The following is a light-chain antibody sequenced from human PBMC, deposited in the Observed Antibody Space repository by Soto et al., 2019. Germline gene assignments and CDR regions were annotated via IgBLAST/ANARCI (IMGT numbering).Light chain of an antibody. V-gene: IGLV3-21*02. CDR1: NIGAKG. J-gene: IGLJ2*01. Sequence: SSELTQPPSVSVAPGQTASITCGGNNIGAKGVHWYQQKNPGQAPVLVVFDDRARPSAIPERFSGSNSGNTATLTISRVEAWDEADYYCQVWHSTSVRVFGGGTKLTVL. CDR2: DDR. CDR3: QVWHSTSVRV.